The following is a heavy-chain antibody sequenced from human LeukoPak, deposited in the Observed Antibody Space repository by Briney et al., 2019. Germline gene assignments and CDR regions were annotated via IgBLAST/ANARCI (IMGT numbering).Heavy chain of an antibody. CDR2: IDPSGGST. Sequence: GASVKISCKASGYTFTSYYIVWVRQAPGQGLEWMGRIDPSGGSTSHAQKFQGRVTMTRGTSTSTVYMELSSLRSEDTAVYYCARNSGSGFDYWGQGTLVTVSS. D-gene: IGHD2-15*01. CDR3: ARNSGSGFDY. V-gene: IGHV1-46*01. CDR1: GYTFTSYY. J-gene: IGHJ4*02.